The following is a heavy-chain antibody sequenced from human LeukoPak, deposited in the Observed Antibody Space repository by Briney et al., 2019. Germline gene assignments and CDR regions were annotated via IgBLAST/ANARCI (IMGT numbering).Heavy chain of an antibody. Sequence: GGSLRLSCAASGFTFSSYSINWVRQAPGKGLEWVSSISSSSSYIYYADSVKGRFTISRDNAKNSLYLQMNSLRAEDTAVYYCARDLLYYHDSSPRAFDIWGQGTMVTVSS. J-gene: IGHJ3*02. CDR2: ISSSSSYI. CDR1: GFTFSSYS. CDR3: ARDLLYYHDSSPRAFDI. D-gene: IGHD3-22*01. V-gene: IGHV3-21*01.